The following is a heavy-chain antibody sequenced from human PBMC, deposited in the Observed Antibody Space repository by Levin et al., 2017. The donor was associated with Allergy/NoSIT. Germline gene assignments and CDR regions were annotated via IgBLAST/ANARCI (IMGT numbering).Heavy chain of an antibody. CDR2: ISYDGRNK. CDR3: ARVWLRYFDWLLGGMDV. V-gene: IGHV3-30*04. CDR1: GFTFSSYA. Sequence: GGSLRLSCAASGFTFSSYAMHWVRQAPGKGLEWVAVISYDGRNKYYTDSVKGRFTISRDNSKNTPYLQMYSLRAEDTAVYYCARVWLRYFDWLLGGMDVWGQGTTVTVSS. D-gene: IGHD3-9*01. J-gene: IGHJ6*02.